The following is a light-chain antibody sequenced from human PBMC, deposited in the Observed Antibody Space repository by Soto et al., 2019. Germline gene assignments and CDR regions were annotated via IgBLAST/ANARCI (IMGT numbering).Light chain of an antibody. J-gene: IGKJ2*01. Sequence: EIVLTQSPGTLSLSPGERATLSCRASQSVKSNFFAWYQQKPGQAPRLLIHGVSTRATGTPDRFTGSGSETDFALTISGLEPEDCAVYYCQQYGDSPRTFGQGTKVEIK. CDR2: GVS. V-gene: IGKV3-20*01. CDR1: QSVKSNF. CDR3: QQYGDSPRT.